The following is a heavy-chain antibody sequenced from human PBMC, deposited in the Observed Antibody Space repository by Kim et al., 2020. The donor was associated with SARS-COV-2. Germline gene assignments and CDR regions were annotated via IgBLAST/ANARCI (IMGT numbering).Heavy chain of an antibody. CDR1: GFTFSTYE. CDR2: ISTSGSTI. CDR3: ARSLYCSSASCFYGMDV. J-gene: IGHJ6*02. D-gene: IGHD2-2*01. V-gene: IGHV3-48*03. Sequence: GGSLRLSCAASGFTFSTYEINWVRQAPGRGLEWISYISTSGSTIYYADSVKGRFTISRDNAKSSLSLQMNGLRAEDTAVYYCARSLYCSSASCFYGMDVWGQGTTVTVSS.